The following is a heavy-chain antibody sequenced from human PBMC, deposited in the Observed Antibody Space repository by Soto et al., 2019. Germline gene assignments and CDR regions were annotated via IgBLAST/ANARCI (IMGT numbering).Heavy chain of an antibody. J-gene: IGHJ4*02. Sequence: QVQLQESGPGLVKPSETLSLTCTVSGGSISSYYWSWIRQPPGKGLEWIGYIYYSGSTNYNPSLKSRVTISVDTSKNQFSLKLSSVTAADTAVYYCARHLDYYDFWSCPWGQGTLVTVSS. CDR1: GGSISSYY. V-gene: IGHV4-59*08. CDR3: ARHLDYYDFWSCP. D-gene: IGHD3-3*01. CDR2: IYYSGST.